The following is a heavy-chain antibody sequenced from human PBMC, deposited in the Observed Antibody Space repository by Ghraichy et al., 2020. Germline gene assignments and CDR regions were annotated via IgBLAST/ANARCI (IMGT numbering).Heavy chain of an antibody. CDR3: ERRRQYYYGSGSVAY. Sequence: SETLSLTCAVYGGSFSGYYWSWIRQPPGKGLEWIGEINHSGSTNSNPSLKSRVTISVDTSKNKFSLKLSSVNAADTAVYYCERRRQYYYGSGSVAYWGQGTLVTVSS. J-gene: IGHJ4*02. CDR2: INHSGST. CDR1: GGSFSGYY. D-gene: IGHD3-10*01. V-gene: IGHV4-34*01.